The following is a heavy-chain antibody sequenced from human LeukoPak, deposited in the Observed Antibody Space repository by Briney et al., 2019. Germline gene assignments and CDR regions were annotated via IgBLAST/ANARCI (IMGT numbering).Heavy chain of an antibody. V-gene: IGHV3-48*03. CDR2: ISSSGSTI. CDR3: AKDRLSGSYYDGAFDI. CDR1: GFTFSSYE. Sequence: PGGSLRLSCAASGFTFSSYEMNWVRQAPGKGLEWVSYISSSGSTIYYADSVKGRFTISRDNSKNTLYLQMNSLRAEDTAVYYCAKDRLSGSYYDGAFDIWGQGTMVTVSS. J-gene: IGHJ3*02. D-gene: IGHD1-26*01.